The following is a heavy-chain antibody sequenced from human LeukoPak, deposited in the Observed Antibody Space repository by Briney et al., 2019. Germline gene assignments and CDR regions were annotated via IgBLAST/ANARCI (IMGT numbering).Heavy chain of an antibody. CDR3: ARRRLRYNWFDP. D-gene: IGHD6-25*01. CDR2: MNPNSGNT. V-gene: IGHV1-8*01. CDR1: GYTFTSYD. J-gene: IGHJ5*02. Sequence: ASVKVSRKASGYTFTSYDINWVRQATGQGLEWMGWMNPNSGNTGYAQEFQGRVTMTRNTSISTAYMELSSLRSEDTAVYYCARRRLRYNWFDPWGQGTLVTVSS.